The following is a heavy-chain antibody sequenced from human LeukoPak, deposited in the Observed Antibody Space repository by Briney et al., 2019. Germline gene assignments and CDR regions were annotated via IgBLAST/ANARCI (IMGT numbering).Heavy chain of an antibody. CDR3: ARGRIFFGVVPLEFDY. CDR1: GYTFTSYG. CDR2: ISAYNGNT. J-gene: IGHJ4*02. D-gene: IGHD3-3*01. V-gene: IGHV1-18*01. Sequence: ASVKVSCKASGYTFTSYGIRWVRQAPGQGLEWMGWISAYNGNTNYAQKLQGRVTMTTDTSTSTAYMELRSLRSDDTAVYYCARGRIFFGVVPLEFDYWGQGTLVTVSS.